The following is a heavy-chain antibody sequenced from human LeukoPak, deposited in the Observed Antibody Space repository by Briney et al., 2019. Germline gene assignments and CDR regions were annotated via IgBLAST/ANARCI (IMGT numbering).Heavy chain of an antibody. CDR1: GFTFSSYA. CDR3: ATVLAPYDILTDY. J-gene: IGHJ4*02. Sequence: GGSLRLSCAASGFTFSSYAMSWVRQAPGKGLEWVSAISGSGGSTYYADSVKGRFTISRDNSKNTLYLQMNSLRAEDTAVYYCATVLAPYDILTDYWGQGTLVTVSS. CDR2: ISGSGGST. V-gene: IGHV3-23*01. D-gene: IGHD3-9*01.